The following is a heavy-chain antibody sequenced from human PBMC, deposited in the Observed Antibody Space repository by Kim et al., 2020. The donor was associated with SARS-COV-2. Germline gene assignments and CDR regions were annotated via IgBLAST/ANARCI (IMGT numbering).Heavy chain of an antibody. Sequence: SETLSLTCAVYGGSFSGYYWSWIRQPPGKGLEWIGEINHSGSTNYNPSLKSRVTISVDTSKNQFSLKLSSVTAADTAVYYCARKFQAAWFDPWGQGTLVT. D-gene: IGHD2-21*01. V-gene: IGHV4-34*01. CDR3: ARKFQAAWFDP. CDR2: INHSGST. CDR1: GGSFSGYY. J-gene: IGHJ5*02.